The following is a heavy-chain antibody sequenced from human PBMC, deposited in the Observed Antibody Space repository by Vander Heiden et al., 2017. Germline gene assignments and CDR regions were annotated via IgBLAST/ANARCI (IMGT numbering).Heavy chain of an antibody. Sequence: QGQLVESAGGVVQPGRSVRISCAASGFTFSSNGMHWFRQAPGKGLEWVAVISYDGSNKYYADSVKGLFTISRDNSKNTLYLQMNSLRAEDTAVYYCAKNVGYCTNGVCYPYYYYGMDVWGQGTTVTVSS. CDR1: GFTFSSNG. CDR3: AKNVGYCTNGVCYPYYYYGMDV. CDR2: ISYDGSNK. D-gene: IGHD2-8*01. V-gene: IGHV3-30*18. J-gene: IGHJ6*02.